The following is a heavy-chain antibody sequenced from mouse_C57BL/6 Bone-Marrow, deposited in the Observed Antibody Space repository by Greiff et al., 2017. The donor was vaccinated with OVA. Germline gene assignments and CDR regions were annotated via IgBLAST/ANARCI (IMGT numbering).Heavy chain of an antibody. D-gene: IGHD1-1*01. CDR3: ATTGVAPTGWFDV. Sequence: QVQLQQSGAELARPGASVKLSCKASGYTFTSYGISWVKQRTGQGLEWIGEISPRRGNTYYTEKFKGKATLTADKSSSTAYMELRSLTSEDSAVYCCATTGVAPTGWFDVWGTGTTVTVSS. CDR2: ISPRRGNT. CDR1: GYTFTSYG. V-gene: IGHV1-81*01. J-gene: IGHJ1*03.